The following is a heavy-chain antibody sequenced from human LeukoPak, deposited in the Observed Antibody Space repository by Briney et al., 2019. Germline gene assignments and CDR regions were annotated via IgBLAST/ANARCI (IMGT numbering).Heavy chain of an antibody. Sequence: SETLSLTCTVSGGSISSDYWSWIRQPPGKGLEWIGYIYYRGSTNYNPSLKSRVTISVDTSKNQFSLKLSSVTAADTAVYYCARLSGYSSGHYYSDYWGXGTLVTVSS. CDR1: GGSISSDY. V-gene: IGHV4-59*01. CDR2: IYYRGST. J-gene: IGHJ4*02. D-gene: IGHD3-22*01. CDR3: ARLSGYSSGHYYSDY.